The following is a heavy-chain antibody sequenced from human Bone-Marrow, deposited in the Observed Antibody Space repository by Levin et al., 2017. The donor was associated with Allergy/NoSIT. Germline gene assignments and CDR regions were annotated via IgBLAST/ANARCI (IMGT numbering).Heavy chain of an antibody. CDR1: GFSFSSYW. Sequence: PGGSLRLSCAASGFSFSSYWMHWVRQAPGKGLVWVSSSNSDGSSTSYADSVKGRFTISRDNAKNTLYLQMNSLRAEDTAVYYCVKFRSVYSGYDPFDYWGQGTLVTVSS. D-gene: IGHD5-12*01. CDR2: SNSDGSST. CDR3: VKFRSVYSGYDPFDY. V-gene: IGHV3-74*01. J-gene: IGHJ4*02.